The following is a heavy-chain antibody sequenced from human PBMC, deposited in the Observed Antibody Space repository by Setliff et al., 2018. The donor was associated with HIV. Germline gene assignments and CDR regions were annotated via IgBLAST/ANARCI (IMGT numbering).Heavy chain of an antibody. J-gene: IGHJ4*02. Sequence: SETLSLTCAVYNGSFSEYYWTWVRQPPGKELEWIGEISHGGRSTYNPSLKSRVAISVDTSKNQFSLKLNPVTAADTALYFCALLEVPLIEGISPALWGQGTLVTVSS. D-gene: IGHD3-22*01. CDR1: NGSFSEYY. CDR3: ALLEVPLIEGISPAL. V-gene: IGHV4-34*01. CDR2: ISHGGRS.